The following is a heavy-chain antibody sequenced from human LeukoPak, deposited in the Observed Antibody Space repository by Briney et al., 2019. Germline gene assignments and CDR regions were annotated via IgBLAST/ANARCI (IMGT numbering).Heavy chain of an antibody. CDR1: GGSISSYY. V-gene: IGHV4-59*08. Sequence: SETLSLTCTVSGGSISSYYWSWIRQPPGKGLEWIGYIYYSGSTNYNPSLTSRVTISVDTSKNQFSLKLSSVTAADTAVYYCARHWSGYSSGWYRWGQGTLVTVSS. CDR2: IYYSGST. CDR3: ARHWSGYSSGWYR. D-gene: IGHD6-19*01. J-gene: IGHJ5*02.